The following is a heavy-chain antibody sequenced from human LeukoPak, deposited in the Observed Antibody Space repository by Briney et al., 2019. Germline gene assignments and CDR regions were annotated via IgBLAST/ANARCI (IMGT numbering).Heavy chain of an antibody. CDR3: ARATETPYDYVWGSNPPGCLDY. D-gene: IGHD3-16*01. V-gene: IGHV3-30*04. CDR1: GFTFSSYA. Sequence: GGSLRLSCAASGFTFSSYAMHWVRQAPGKGLEWVAVISYDGSNKYYADSVKGRFTISRDNAKNSLYLQMNSLRAEDTAVYYCARATETPYDYVWGSNPPGCLDYWGQGTLVTVSS. CDR2: ISYDGSNK. J-gene: IGHJ4*02.